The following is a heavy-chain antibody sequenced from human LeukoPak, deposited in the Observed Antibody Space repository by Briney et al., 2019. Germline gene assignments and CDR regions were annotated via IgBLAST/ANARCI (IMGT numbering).Heavy chain of an antibody. CDR1: GYTFTDYY. J-gene: IGHJ4*02. CDR3: ARDRDYSNTERGFDY. Sequence: ASVKVSCKTSGYTFTDYYIHWVRQAPGQGLEWMGWINPNSGETKYAQKFQGGVTMTGDTSISTAYMELSRLTSDDTAVYYCARDRDYSNTERGFDYWGQGTLVTVSS. D-gene: IGHD4-11*01. V-gene: IGHV1-2*02. CDR2: INPNSGET.